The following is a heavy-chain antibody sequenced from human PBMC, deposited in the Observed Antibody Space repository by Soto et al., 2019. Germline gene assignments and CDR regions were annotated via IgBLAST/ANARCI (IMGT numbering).Heavy chain of an antibody. Sequence: SETLSLTCTVSGGSISSYYWSWIRQPPGKGLEWIGYIYYSGSTNYNPSLKSRVTISVDTSKNQFSLKLSSVTAADTAVYYCARERIPLWSSRFDPWGQGTLVTVSS. D-gene: IGHD5-18*01. CDR3: ARERIPLWSSRFDP. CDR2: IYYSGST. V-gene: IGHV4-59*01. J-gene: IGHJ5*02. CDR1: GGSISSYY.